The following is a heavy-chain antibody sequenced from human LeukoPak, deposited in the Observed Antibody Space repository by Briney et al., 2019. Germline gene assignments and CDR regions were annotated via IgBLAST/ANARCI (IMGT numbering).Heavy chain of an antibody. D-gene: IGHD6-19*01. CDR1: GGTFSGYY. J-gene: IGHJ3*02. CDR2: IKHTGRT. Sequence: SETLSLTCAVYGGTFSGYYWSWIRQPPGKGLEWVGEIKHTGRTNYNPSLKSRVTISVDTSKNQFSLKLSSVTAADTAVYYCARQKAVAGTRVSAFDIWGQGTMVTVSS. CDR3: ARQKAVAGTRVSAFDI. V-gene: IGHV4-34*01.